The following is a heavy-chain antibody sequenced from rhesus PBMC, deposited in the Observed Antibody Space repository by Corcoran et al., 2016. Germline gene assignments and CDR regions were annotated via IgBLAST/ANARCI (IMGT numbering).Heavy chain of an antibody. CDR3: TTVGFDY. CDR1: GFTFSDYA. Sequence: EVQLVESGGGLVQPGGSLRLSCAASGFTFSDYAMSWVRQDSGKGLEGVGNIRNKYNKYATEDAASVKGRFTISRDDSKNTLYLQMSSLKTEDTAVYYCTTVGFDYWGQGVLVTVSS. CDR2: IRNKYNKYAT. V-gene: IGHV3-186*02. D-gene: IGHD5-24*01. J-gene: IGHJ4*01.